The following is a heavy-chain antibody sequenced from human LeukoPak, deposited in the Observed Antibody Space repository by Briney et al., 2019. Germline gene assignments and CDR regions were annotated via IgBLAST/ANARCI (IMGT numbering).Heavy chain of an antibody. Sequence: SETLSLTCAVSGGSITSDYWSWIRQPAGKGLEWIGRIYTSGNNNYNPSLKSRVTMSAETSKNQFSLKLNSVTAADTAVYYCARETYYYDSSGSYNWFDPWGQGTLVTVSS. V-gene: IGHV4-4*07. CDR1: GGSITSDY. CDR2: IYTSGNN. CDR3: ARETYYYDSSGSYNWFDP. D-gene: IGHD3-22*01. J-gene: IGHJ5*02.